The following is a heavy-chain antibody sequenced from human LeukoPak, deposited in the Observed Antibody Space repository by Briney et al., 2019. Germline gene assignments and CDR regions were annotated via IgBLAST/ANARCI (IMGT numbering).Heavy chain of an antibody. D-gene: IGHD3-3*01. V-gene: IGHV4-34*01. J-gene: IGHJ6*02. CDR3: ARVGVITIFGVVIRGYYYYGMDV. Sequence: SETLSLTCAVYGGSFSGYYWSWIRQPPGKGLEWIGEINHSGSTNYNPSLKSRVTISVDTSKNQFSLKLSSVTAADTAVYYCARVGVITIFGVVIRGYYYYGMDVWGQGTTVTVSS. CDR1: GGSFSGYY. CDR2: INHSGST.